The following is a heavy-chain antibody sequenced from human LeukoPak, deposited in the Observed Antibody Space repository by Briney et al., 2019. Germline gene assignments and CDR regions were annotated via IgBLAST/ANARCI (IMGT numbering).Heavy chain of an antibody. CDR1: GFTFSSYH. CDR2: ISSSSSTI. V-gene: IGHV3-48*01. CDR3: ARAQYYSDSTGYYYLHY. Sequence: PGGSLRLSCVRSGFTFSSYHMNWVRQAPGKGLEWVSYISSSSSTIYYADSVKGRFTISRDNAKNSLYLQTNRLRAEDTAVYYCARAQYYSDSTGYYYLHYWGQGTLVTVSS. D-gene: IGHD3-22*01. J-gene: IGHJ4*02.